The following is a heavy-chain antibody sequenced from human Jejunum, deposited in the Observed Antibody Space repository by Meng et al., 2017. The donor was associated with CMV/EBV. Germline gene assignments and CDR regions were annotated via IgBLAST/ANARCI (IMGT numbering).Heavy chain of an antibody. CDR2: IKSGGTNI. J-gene: IGHJ4*02. Sequence: VESGAGLLELGWSLRLSCVVSGFSSDDFGVDWVRQAPGKGPLWVSRIKSGGTNIKYADSVKGRFTISGDNAKNTVYLQMNNLRDEDTAVYYCLKLPPGYWGQGTLVTGSS. CDR1: GFSSDDFG. CDR3: LKLPPGY. V-gene: IGHV3-74*01. D-gene: IGHD2-21*01.